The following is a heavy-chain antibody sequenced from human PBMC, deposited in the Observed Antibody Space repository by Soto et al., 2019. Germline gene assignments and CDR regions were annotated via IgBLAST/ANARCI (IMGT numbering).Heavy chain of an antibody. CDR2: ITDGGGNK. CDR1: VFTFSSYG. D-gene: IGHD6-13*01. J-gene: IGHJ4*02. CDR3: AKDQGSSWYEIDY. Sequence: PGGSLRLSCAASVFTFSSYGMHWVRQAPGKGLEWVSAITDGGGNKYYADSVKGRFTISRDNSKNTLYLQMNSLRAEDTAVYYCAKDQGSSWYEIDYWGQGTLVTVSS. V-gene: IGHV3-23*01.